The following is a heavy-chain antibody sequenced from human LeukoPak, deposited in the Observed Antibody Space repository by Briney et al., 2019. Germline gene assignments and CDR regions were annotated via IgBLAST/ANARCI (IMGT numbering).Heavy chain of an antibody. Sequence: GGSLRLSCAASGFTFSSYSMKWVRQAPGKGLEWVSSISSSSSYIYYADSVKGRFTISRDNAKNSLYLQMNSLRAEDTAVYYCAREGIAAAVATPLDGMDVWGQGTTVTVSS. CDR2: ISSSSSYI. CDR3: AREGIAAAVATPLDGMDV. V-gene: IGHV3-21*01. J-gene: IGHJ6*02. D-gene: IGHD6-13*01. CDR1: GFTFSSYS.